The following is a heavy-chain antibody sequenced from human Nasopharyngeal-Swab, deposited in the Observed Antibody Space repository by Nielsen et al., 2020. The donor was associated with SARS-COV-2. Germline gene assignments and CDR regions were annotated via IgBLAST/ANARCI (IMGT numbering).Heavy chain of an antibody. CDR1: GGNFISHA. D-gene: IGHD6-6*01. CDR2: IIPIFGTA. J-gene: IGHJ6*02. CDR3: ARCLRRAARPFDYYYGMDV. V-gene: IGHV1-69*13. Sequence: SVKVSCKASGGNFISHAISWVRQAPGQGLEWMGGIIPIFGTANYAQKFQGRVTITADESTSTAYMELSSLRSEDTAVYYCARCLRRAARPFDYYYGMDVWGQGTTVTVSS.